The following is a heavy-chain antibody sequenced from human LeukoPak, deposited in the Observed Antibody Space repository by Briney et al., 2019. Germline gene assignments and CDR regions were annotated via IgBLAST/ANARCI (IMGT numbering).Heavy chain of an antibody. CDR2: INPNSGGT. J-gene: IGHJ3*02. Sequence: GASVKVSCKASGYTFTGYYMHWVRQAPGQGLEWMGRINPNSGGTHYAQKFQGRVTLNRDTYISTPYMDPSRLPSDDTAVYYCARGTTGRSFDIWGQGTMVTVSS. D-gene: IGHD4-17*01. V-gene: IGHV1-2*06. CDR1: GYTFTGYY. CDR3: ARGTTGRSFDI.